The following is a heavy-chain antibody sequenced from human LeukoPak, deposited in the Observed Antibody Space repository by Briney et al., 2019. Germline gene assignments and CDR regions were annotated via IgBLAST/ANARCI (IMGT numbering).Heavy chain of an antibody. CDR3: ARGKGYYDSSGYYCSD. Sequence: GASVKVSCKASGGTFSSYAISWVRQAPGHGLECMGGIIPIFGTANYAQKFQGRVTITTDESTSTAYMELSSLRSEDTAVYYCARGKGYYDSSGYYCSDWGQGTLVTVSS. D-gene: IGHD3-22*01. CDR1: GGTFSSYA. CDR2: IIPIFGTA. J-gene: IGHJ4*02. V-gene: IGHV1-69*05.